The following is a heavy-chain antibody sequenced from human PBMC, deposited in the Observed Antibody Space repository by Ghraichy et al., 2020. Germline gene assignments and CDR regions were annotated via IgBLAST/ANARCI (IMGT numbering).Heavy chain of an antibody. CDR2: IKSKTDGGTT. J-gene: IGHJ3*02. V-gene: IGHV3-15*01. D-gene: IGHD1-1*01. Sequence: GGSLRLSCAASGFTFSNAWMSWVRQAPGKGLEWVGRIKSKTDGGTTDYAAPVKGRFTISRDDSKNTLYLQMNSLKTEDTAVYYCTSPNWNDAFDIWGQGKMVTVSS. CDR3: TSPNWNDAFDI. CDR1: GFTFSNAW.